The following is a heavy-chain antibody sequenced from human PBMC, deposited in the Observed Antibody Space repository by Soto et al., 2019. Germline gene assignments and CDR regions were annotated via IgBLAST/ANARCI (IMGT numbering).Heavy chain of an antibody. CDR1: GFTFSSYA. J-gene: IGHJ4*02. Sequence: GGSLRLSCAASGFTFSSYAMSWVRQAPGKGLEWVSAISGSGGSTYYADSVKGRFTISRDNSKNTLYLQMNSLRAEDTAVYYCAKDTRDYYGSGSLYYFDYWGQGTLVTVSS. V-gene: IGHV3-23*01. D-gene: IGHD3-10*01. CDR3: AKDTRDYYGSGSLYYFDY. CDR2: ISGSGGST.